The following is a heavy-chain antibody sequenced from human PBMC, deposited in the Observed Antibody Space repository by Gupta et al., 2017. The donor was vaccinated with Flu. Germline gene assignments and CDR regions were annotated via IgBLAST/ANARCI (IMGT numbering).Heavy chain of an antibody. Sequence: YGINWVRQAPGQSLEWMGEIIPVFGTSKYAQKCQGRVTITADESTGTAHMELTRLRYEEPAVYYCARCRWASADLPTGLDVWGEGTTVQVS. CDR2: IIPVFGTS. CDR1: YG. D-gene: IGHD1-26*01. CDR3: ARCRWASADLPTGLDV. J-gene: IGHJ6*02. V-gene: IGHV1-69*01.